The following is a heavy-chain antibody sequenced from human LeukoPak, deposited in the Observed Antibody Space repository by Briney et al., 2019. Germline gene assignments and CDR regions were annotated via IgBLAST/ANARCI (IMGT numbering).Heavy chain of an antibody. CDR3: ARKQPGIAAGFDP. J-gene: IGHJ5*02. V-gene: IGHV5-51*01. CDR2: IYPGDSDT. CDR1: GYSFTSYW. Sequence: GESLKISCKGSGYSFTSYWIGWVRQMPGKGLEGMGIIYPGDSDTRYSPSFQGQVTISADKSISTAYLQWSSLKASDTAMYYCARKQPGIAAGFDPWGQGTLVTVSS. D-gene: IGHD6-25*01.